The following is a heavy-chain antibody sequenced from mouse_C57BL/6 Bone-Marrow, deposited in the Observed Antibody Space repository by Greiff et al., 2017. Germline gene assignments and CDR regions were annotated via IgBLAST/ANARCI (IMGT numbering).Heavy chain of an antibody. CDR1: GFTFSSYG. CDR3: AREGGSRTGDY. Sequence: EVHLVESGGDLVKPGGSLKLSCAASGFTFSSYGMSWVRQTPDKRLEWVATISSGGSYTYYPDSVKGRFTISRDNAKNTLYLQMSSLKSEDTAMYYCAREGGSRTGDYWGQGTTLTVSS. J-gene: IGHJ2*01. V-gene: IGHV5-6*01. D-gene: IGHD1-1*01. CDR2: ISSGGSYT.